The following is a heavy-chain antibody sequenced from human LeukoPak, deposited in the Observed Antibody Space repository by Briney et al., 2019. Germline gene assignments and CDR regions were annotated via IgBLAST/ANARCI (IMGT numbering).Heavy chain of an antibody. CDR1: GGSITNYY. D-gene: IGHD3-10*01. V-gene: IGHV4-38-2*02. Sequence: SETLSLTCTVSGGSITNYYWSWIRQPPGKGLEWIGSMYHSGSTYYNPPLKSRVTISEDTSKNQFSLKLRSVTAADTAVYYCARGPRFGELLWHWFDPWGQGTLVTVSS. J-gene: IGHJ5*02. CDR3: ARGPRFGELLWHWFDP. CDR2: MYHSGST.